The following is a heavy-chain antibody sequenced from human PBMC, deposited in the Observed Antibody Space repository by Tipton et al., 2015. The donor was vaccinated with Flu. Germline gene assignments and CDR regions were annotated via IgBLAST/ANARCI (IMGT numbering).Heavy chain of an antibody. V-gene: IGHV3-7*01. D-gene: IGHD1-26*01. CDR3: ARVTGAATAYGMDV. CDR2: IKQDGSEK. Sequence: SLRLSCAASEFTFSSYWMSWVRQAPGKGLEWVASIKQDGSEKYYVDSVKGRFTISRDNAENSLYLQMNSLRAEDTAVYYCARVTGAATAYGMDVWGQGTTVTVSS. J-gene: IGHJ6*02. CDR1: EFTFSSYW.